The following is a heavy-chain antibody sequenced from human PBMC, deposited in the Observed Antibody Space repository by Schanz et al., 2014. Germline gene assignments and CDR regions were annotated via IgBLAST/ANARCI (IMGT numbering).Heavy chain of an antibody. V-gene: IGHV3-30*18. CDR3: AKIRYDSSVYYLPYYGMDV. J-gene: IGHJ6*02. CDR2: ISDDGSNK. CDR1: GFTFSGYW. D-gene: IGHD3-22*01. Sequence: VQLVESGGGLVQPGGSVRLSCAASGFTFSGYWMSWVRQAPGKGLEWVAVISDDGSNKYYADSVKGRFTISRDNTKNPLYLQMNSLSIEDTSVYYCAKIRYDSSVYYLPYYGMDVWGQGTTVTVSS.